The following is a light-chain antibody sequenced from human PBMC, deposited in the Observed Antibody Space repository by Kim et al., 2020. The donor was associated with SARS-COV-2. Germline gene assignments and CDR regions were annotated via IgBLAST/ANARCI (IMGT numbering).Light chain of an antibody. J-gene: IGLJ1*01. V-gene: IGLV2-14*01. CDR2: DVT. CDR3: SSSASSSTYV. Sequence: LTQPASVSGSPGQSITISCTGTSSDIGGYNYVSWYQQYPGKAPKLLIYDVTKRPSGVSNRFSGSKSGITASLTISGLQAEDEADYYCSSSASSSTYVFGIGTKVTVL. CDR1: SSDIGGYNY.